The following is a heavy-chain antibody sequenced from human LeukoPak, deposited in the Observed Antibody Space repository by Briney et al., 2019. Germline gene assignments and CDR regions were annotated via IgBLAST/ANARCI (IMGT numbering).Heavy chain of an antibody. V-gene: IGHV3-30-3*01. CDR2: ISYDGSNK. CDR1: GFTFSSYA. CDR3: ARDRKGYSYGAIDY. D-gene: IGHD5-18*01. J-gene: IGHJ4*02. Sequence: GGSLRLPCAASGFTFSSYAMHWVRQAPGKGLEWVAVISYDGSNKYYADSVKGRFTISRDNSKNTLYLQMNSLRAEDTAVYYCARDRKGYSYGAIDYWGQGTLVTVSS.